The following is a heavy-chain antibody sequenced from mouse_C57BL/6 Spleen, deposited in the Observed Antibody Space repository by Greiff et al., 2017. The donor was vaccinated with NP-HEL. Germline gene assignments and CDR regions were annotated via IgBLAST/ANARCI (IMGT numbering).Heavy chain of an antibody. CDR3: ARHYGSSYVWYFDV. Sequence: QVQLQQPGAELVKPGASVKLSCKASGYTFTSYWMQWVKQRPGRGLEWIGEIDPSDSYTNYNPKFKGKATLTVDTSSSTAYMQLSSLTSEDSAVYYCARHYGSSYVWYFDVWGTGTTVTVSS. J-gene: IGHJ1*03. CDR2: IDPSDSYT. D-gene: IGHD1-1*01. V-gene: IGHV1-50*01. CDR1: GYTFTSYW.